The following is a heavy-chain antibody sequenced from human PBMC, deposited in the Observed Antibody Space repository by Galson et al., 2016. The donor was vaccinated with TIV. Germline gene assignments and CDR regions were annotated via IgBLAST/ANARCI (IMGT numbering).Heavy chain of an antibody. D-gene: IGHD1-20*01. CDR1: GFTFSTYP. CDR3: ARDSGYGINWSPGY. CDR2: ISYDGSNK. Sequence: SLRLSCAASGFTFSTYPMHWVRQAPAKGLEWVAVISYDGSNKYYADSVKGRLTISKDNSKNTLYLQMNSLKAEDTAVYFCARDSGYGINWSPGYWGQGTLVTVSS. J-gene: IGHJ4*02. V-gene: IGHV3-30-3*01.